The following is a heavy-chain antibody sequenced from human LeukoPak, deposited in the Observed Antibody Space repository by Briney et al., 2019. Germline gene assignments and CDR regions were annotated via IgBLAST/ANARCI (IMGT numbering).Heavy chain of an antibody. J-gene: IGHJ3*02. CDR3: ARPSGSYYNTAFDI. V-gene: IGHV1-2*02. CDR1: GYTFTGYY. D-gene: IGHD3-10*01. CDR2: INPNSGGT. Sequence: EASVKVSCKASGYTFTGYYMHWVRQAPGQGLEWMGWINPNSGGTNYAQKFQGRVTMTRDTPISTAYMELSRLRSDDTAVYYCARPSGSYYNTAFDIWGQGTMVAVSS.